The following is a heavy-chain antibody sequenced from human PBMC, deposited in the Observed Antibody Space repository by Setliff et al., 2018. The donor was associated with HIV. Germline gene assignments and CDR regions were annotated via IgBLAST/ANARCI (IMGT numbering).Heavy chain of an antibody. CDR2: LHLSGAT. D-gene: IGHD3-10*01. V-gene: IGHV4-61*02. Sequence: SETLSLTCTVSGDSINSGNYYWSWIRQPAGKGLEWIGRLHLSGATNYNPSLKSRVTMSIDTSKNQFSLKLSSVTAADTAVYYCARDNSYYYGSGSHYWYGMDVWGQGTTVTVSS. J-gene: IGHJ6*01. CDR3: ARDNSYYYGSGSHYWYGMDV. CDR1: GDSINSGNYY.